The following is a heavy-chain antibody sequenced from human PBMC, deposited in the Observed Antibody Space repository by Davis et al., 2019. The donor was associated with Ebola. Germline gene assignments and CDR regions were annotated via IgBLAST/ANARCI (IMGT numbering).Heavy chain of an antibody. D-gene: IGHD1-26*01. J-gene: IGHJ4*02. CDR1: GGSINSYY. Sequence: SETLSLTCTVSGGSINSYYYNWIRQPPGKGLEWIGYIYYSGNTNYNPSLKSRVTISVDTSKKQFSLNLTSVTAADTAVYYCARGGSWYCFDCWGQGTLVTVSS. CDR3: ARGGSWYCFDC. V-gene: IGHV4-59*01. CDR2: IYYSGNT.